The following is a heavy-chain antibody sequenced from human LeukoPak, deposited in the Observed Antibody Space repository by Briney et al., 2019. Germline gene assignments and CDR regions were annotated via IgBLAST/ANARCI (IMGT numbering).Heavy chain of an antibody. V-gene: IGHV3-23*01. J-gene: IGHJ6*03. CDR1: GFTFSTYA. D-gene: IGHD1-26*01. CDR2: ISGSGGGT. Sequence: GGSLRLSCAASGFTFSTYAMSWVRQAAGKGLEWVSLISGSGGGTYYADSVKGRFTISTDNSKNTLYLQLISLRVEDTAVYYCAKNRGAGSHYYYHMNVWGKGTTVTVSS. CDR3: AKNRGAGSHYYYHMNV.